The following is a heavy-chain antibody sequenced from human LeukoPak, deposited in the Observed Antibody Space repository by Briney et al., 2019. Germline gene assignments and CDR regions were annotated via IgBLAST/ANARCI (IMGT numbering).Heavy chain of an antibody. D-gene: IGHD2-15*01. J-gene: IGHJ4*02. V-gene: IGHV4-59*01. CDR2: IYYSGST. Sequence: SETLSLTCTVSGGSISSYYWSWIRQPPGKGLEWIGYIYYSGSTNYNPSLKSRVTISVDTSKNQFSLKLSSVTAADTAVYYCARDRGGRSSCFLDYWGQGTLVTVSS. CDR1: GGSISSYY. CDR3: ARDRGGRSSCFLDY.